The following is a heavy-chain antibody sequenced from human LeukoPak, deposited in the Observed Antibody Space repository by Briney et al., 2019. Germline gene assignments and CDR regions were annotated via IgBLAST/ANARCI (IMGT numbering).Heavy chain of an antibody. D-gene: IGHD3-16*02. J-gene: IGHJ4*02. CDR1: GGSISSGGYS. Sequence: SQTLSLTCAVSGGSISSGGYSWSWIRQPPGKGLEWIGYIYHSGSTYYNPSLKSRVTISVDTSKNQFSLKLSSVTAADTAVYYCARSKPYVWGSYRPLDYWGQGTLVTVSS. V-gene: IGHV4-30-2*01. CDR2: IYHSGST. CDR3: ARSKPYVWGSYRPLDY.